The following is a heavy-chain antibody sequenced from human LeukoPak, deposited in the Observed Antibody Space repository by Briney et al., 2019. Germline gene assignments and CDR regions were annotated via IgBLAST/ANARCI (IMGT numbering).Heavy chain of an antibody. CDR3: AITARIPEA. V-gene: IGHV3-11*03. Sequence: PGGSLRLSCAASGFTFSHYYMSWIRQAPGKGLGSISYITGSGSDTNYADSVRGRFTISRDNAKNSLYLQMNTLTADDTAVYYCAITARIPEAWGQGTLVIVSS. CDR2: ITGSGSDT. J-gene: IGHJ4*02. CDR1: GFTFSHYY. D-gene: IGHD1-14*01.